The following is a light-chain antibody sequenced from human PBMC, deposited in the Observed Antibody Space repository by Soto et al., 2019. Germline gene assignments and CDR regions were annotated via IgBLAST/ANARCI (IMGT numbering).Light chain of an antibody. CDR2: EVS. Sequence: QSALTQPAPVSGSPGQSITISCTGTSSDVGGYNYVSWYQQHPGKAPKLMIYEVSDRPSGVSNRFSGSKSGNTASLTISGLQAEDEADYYCSSYTSGSTSYVFGTGTKLTVL. J-gene: IGLJ1*01. V-gene: IGLV2-14*01. CDR3: SSYTSGSTSYV. CDR1: SSDVGGYNY.